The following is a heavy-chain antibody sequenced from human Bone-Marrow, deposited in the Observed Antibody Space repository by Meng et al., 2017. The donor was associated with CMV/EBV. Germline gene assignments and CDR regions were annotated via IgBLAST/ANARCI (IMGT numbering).Heavy chain of an antibody. CDR2: MNPNSGNT. CDR1: GYTFTSYD. Sequence: ASVKVSCKASGYTFTSYDINWVRQATGQGLEWMGWMNPNSGNTGYAQKFQGRVTMTRNTPISTAYMELSSLRSEDTAVYYCARGTSRYYDFWSGYYYVDYYYYYGMDVWGQGTTVTVSS. J-gene: IGHJ6*02. CDR3: ARGTSRYYDFWSGYYYVDYYYYYGMDV. D-gene: IGHD3-3*01. V-gene: IGHV1-8*01.